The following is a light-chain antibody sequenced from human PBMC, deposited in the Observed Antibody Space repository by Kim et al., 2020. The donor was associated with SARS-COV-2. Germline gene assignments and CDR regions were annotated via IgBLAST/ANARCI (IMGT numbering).Light chain of an antibody. Sequence: VSPGEGAPLSCRASQSISTNLAWYQQKPGQAPRLLISGVSTRATGVPARFSGGGSGTEFTLTISSLQSEDSAVYHCQQYHRWPLTFGLGTKVDIK. CDR2: GVS. CDR1: QSISTN. V-gene: IGKV3-15*01. J-gene: IGKJ1*01. CDR3: QQYHRWPLT.